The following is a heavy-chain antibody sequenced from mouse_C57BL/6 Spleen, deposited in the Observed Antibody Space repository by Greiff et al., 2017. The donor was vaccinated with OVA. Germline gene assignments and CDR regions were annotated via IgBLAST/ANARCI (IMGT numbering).Heavy chain of an antibody. J-gene: IGHJ1*03. CDR2: ISSGSSTI. V-gene: IGHV5-17*01. D-gene: IGHD1-1*01. CDR1: GFTFSDYG. CDR3: ARDYYGSSYGYFDV. Sequence: EVKLVESGGGLVKPGGSLKLSCAASGFTFSDYGMHWVRQAPEKGLEWVAYISSGSSTIYSADTVKGRFTISRDNAKNTLFLQMTSLRSEDTAMYYCARDYYGSSYGYFDVWGTGTTVTVSS.